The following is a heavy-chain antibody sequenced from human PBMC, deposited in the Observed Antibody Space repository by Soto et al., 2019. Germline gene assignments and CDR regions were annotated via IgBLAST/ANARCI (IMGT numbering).Heavy chain of an antibody. CDR2: IRRKANSYTT. D-gene: IGHD6-19*01. CDR3: AMLGGWSGGSNDMDV. Sequence: EVQLVESGGGLVQPGGSLRLSCAASGLIFSDYHMDWVRQAPGKGLEWVGCIRRKANSYTTEYAASMKGRFTIARDDSKNPLYMQMNSPKTEDTAVYYCAMLGGWSGGSNDMDVWGQGTTVTVSS. V-gene: IGHV3-72*01. CDR1: GLIFSDYH. J-gene: IGHJ6*02.